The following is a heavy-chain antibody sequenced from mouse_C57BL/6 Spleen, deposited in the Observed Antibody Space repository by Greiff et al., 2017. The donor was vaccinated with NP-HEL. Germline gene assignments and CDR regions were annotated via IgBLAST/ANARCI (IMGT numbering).Heavy chain of an antibody. Sequence: VKLQESGAELVKPGASVKISCKASGYAFSSYWMNWVKQRPGKGLEWIGQIYPGDGDTNYNGKFKGKATLTADKSSSTAYMQLSSLTSEDSAVYFCARENGYSAWFAYWGQGTLVTVSA. V-gene: IGHV1-80*01. CDR1: GYAFSSYW. CDR3: ARENGYSAWFAY. CDR2: IYPGDGDT. D-gene: IGHD2-3*01. J-gene: IGHJ3*01.